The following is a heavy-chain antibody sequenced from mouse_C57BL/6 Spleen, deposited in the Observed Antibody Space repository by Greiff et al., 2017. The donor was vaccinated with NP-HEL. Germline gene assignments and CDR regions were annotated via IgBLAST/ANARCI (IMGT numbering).Heavy chain of an antibody. CDR3: ARRGIHYGNYYWYFDV. CDR2: IHPNSGST. Sequence: VKLQQPGAELVKPGASVKLSCKASGYTFTSYWMHWVKQRPGQGLEWIGMIHPNSGSTNYNEKFKSKATLTVDKSSSTAYMQLSSLTSEDSAVYYCARRGIHYGNYYWYFDVWGTGTTVTVSS. CDR1: GYTFTSYW. V-gene: IGHV1-64*01. D-gene: IGHD2-1*01. J-gene: IGHJ1*03.